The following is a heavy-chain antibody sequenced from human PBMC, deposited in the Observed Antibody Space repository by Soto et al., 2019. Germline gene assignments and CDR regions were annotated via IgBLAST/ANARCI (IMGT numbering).Heavy chain of an antibody. J-gene: IGHJ4*02. Sequence: QVQLQESGPGLVKPSQTLSLTCTVSGGSISSGDYYWSWIRQPPGKGLEWIGYIYYSGSTYYNPSLKNQVTTSVDTSKNQFSLQLSSVTAADTAVYYCARDLRDSSGYNWGQGTLVTVSS. CDR2: IYYSGST. CDR1: GGSISSGDYY. D-gene: IGHD3-22*01. V-gene: IGHV4-30-4*01. CDR3: ARDLRDSSGYN.